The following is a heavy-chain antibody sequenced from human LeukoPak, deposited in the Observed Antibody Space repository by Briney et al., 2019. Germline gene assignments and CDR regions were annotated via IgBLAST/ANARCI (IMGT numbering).Heavy chain of an antibody. CDR2: IFYSGTA. CDR3: ARYCGSTSCYVGAFDI. Sequence: PSETLSLTCTVSGGSISSSNYYYWGWIRQSPGKGLEWIGNIFYSGTAYYNPPLKSRVTMSVDTSKSQFSLKLSSVTAADTAVFYCARYCGSTSCYVGAFDIWGQGTMVTVSS. V-gene: IGHV4-39*01. D-gene: IGHD2-2*01. CDR1: GGSISSSNYYY. J-gene: IGHJ3*02.